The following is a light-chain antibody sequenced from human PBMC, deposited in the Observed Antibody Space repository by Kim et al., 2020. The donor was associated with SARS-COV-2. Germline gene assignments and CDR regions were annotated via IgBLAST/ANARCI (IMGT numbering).Light chain of an antibody. CDR3: QQYTNWPLT. Sequence: VSPGEGATLACRASQSVSNHLAWDQQKPGQAPRLLIYGSSTRATGSPARFSGSGSGTEFTLTISSLQSEDFAVYYCQQYTNWPLTFGGGTKVDIK. J-gene: IGKJ4*01. V-gene: IGKV3-15*01. CDR2: GSS. CDR1: QSVSNH.